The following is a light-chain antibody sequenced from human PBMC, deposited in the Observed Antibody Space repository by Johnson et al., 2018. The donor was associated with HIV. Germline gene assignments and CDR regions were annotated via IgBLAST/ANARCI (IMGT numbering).Light chain of an antibody. J-gene: IGLJ1*01. CDR3: GTWGGV. CDR1: SSNIGNNY. CDR2: ANN. V-gene: IGLV1-51*02. Sequence: QSVLTQPPSVSAAPGQKVTISCSGSSSNIGNNYVSWYQQLPGTAPKLLIYANNKRPSGIADRFSGSKSGTSATLGITGLQTGDEADYYCGTWGGVFGTVTKVTVL.